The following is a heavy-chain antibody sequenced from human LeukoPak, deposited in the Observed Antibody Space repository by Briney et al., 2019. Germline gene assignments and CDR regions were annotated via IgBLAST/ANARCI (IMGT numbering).Heavy chain of an antibody. CDR1: GGSISGYY. D-gene: IGHD3-10*01. CDR2: IYNTGST. CDR3: ARHQSLWFGAHAFDI. Sequence: SETLSLTCTVSGGSISGYYWSWIRQPPGKGLEWIGFIYNTGSTKYNPPLKSRVTISEVTSKSQLSLRLTSVTAADTAVYYCARHQSLWFGAHAFDIWGQGTMVTVSS. V-gene: IGHV4-59*01. J-gene: IGHJ3*02.